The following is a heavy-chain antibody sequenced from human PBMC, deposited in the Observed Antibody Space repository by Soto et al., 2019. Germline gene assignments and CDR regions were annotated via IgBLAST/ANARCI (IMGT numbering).Heavy chain of an antibody. CDR2: INLRGNT. J-gene: IGHJ6*03. V-gene: IGHV4-34*01. CDR3: ARTHYSMDV. CDR1: GGSFSDFH. Sequence: QVQLLQWGAGLLKPSETLSLTCAVYGGSFSDFHWSWIRQPPGKWLEWIAEINLRGNTNYNPSLKSRVTMSVDTSQNQSALKMTSVTAADMAVYYCARTHYSMDVWDTGTTVTVSS.